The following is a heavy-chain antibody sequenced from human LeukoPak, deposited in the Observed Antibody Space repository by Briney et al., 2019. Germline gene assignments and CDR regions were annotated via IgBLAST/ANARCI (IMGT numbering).Heavy chain of an antibody. D-gene: IGHD4-17*01. Sequence: SGGSLRLSCAASGFTVHSNDMSWVRQARGKGLEWVLVIDRSGVTHYADSVKGRFTISRDNAKNSLYLQMNSLRAEDTAVYYCARVSPNTVTTLQYFDYWGQGTLVTVSS. CDR3: ARVSPNTVTTLQYFDY. CDR1: GFTVHSND. V-gene: IGHV3-53*01. J-gene: IGHJ4*02. CDR2: IDRSGVT.